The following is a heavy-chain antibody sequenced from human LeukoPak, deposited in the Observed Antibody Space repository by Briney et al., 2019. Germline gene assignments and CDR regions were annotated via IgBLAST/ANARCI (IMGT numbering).Heavy chain of an antibody. Sequence: ASVKVSCKASGYTFTNYDITWVRQAPGQGLEWMGWISAKNGDTKYAQKVQDRVTMTTDTSTSTAYMELRSLRSDDTAVYYCARIRITMVRGVIDRKDAFDIWGQGTMVTVSS. CDR3: ARIRITMVRGVIDRKDAFDI. D-gene: IGHD3-10*01. CDR1: GYTFTNYD. J-gene: IGHJ3*02. V-gene: IGHV1-18*01. CDR2: ISAKNGDT.